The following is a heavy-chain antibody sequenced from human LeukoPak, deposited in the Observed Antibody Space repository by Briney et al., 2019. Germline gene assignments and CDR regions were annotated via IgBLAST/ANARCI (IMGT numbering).Heavy chain of an antibody. CDR2: IKQDGSVI. CDR1: GFSFSTHW. J-gene: IGHJ3*02. D-gene: IGHD5-24*01. V-gene: IGHV3-7*01. Sequence: GSLRLSCAASGFSFSTHWMSWFCQAPGKGLEWVALIKQDGSVIHYVDSVKGRFTISRDNAKNSLSLQMNSLRADDTAVYYCAGDEGWTFDIWGQGTKVTVSS. CDR3: AGDEGWTFDI.